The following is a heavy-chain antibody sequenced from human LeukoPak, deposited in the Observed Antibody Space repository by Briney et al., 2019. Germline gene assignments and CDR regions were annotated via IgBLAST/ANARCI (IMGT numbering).Heavy chain of an antibody. Sequence: PGGSLRLSCAASGFTFSSYSMNWVRQAPGKGLEWVSYISSSSSTIYYADSVKGRFTISRDNAKNSLCLQMNSLRAEDTAVYYCATNYYGSGWDVWGQGTTVTVSS. J-gene: IGHJ6*02. CDR1: GFTFSSYS. CDR2: ISSSSSTI. D-gene: IGHD3-10*01. V-gene: IGHV3-48*01. CDR3: ATNYYGSGWDV.